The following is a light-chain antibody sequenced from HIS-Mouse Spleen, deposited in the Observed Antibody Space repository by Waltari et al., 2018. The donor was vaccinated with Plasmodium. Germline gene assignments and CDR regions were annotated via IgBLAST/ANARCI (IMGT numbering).Light chain of an antibody. CDR1: QGSRND. V-gene: IGKV1-6*01. CDR2: AAS. CDR3: LQDYNYPYT. J-gene: IGKJ2*01. Sequence: AIQMTQSPSSLSASVGDRVTITCRASQGSRNDLGWYQQKPGKAPKLLIYAASSLQSGVPSRFSGSGSGTDFTLTISSLQPEDCATYYCLQDYNYPYTFGQGTKLEIK.